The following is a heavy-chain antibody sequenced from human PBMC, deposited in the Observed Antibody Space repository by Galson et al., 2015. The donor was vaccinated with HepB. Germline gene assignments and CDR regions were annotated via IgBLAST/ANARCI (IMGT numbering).Heavy chain of an antibody. V-gene: IGHV3-30*18. CDR3: AKRRSYSDGTNYYSRMDV. J-gene: IGHJ6*02. D-gene: IGHD3-22*01. CDR1: GFTFSNFG. Sequence: SLRLSCAASGFTFSNFGMHWVRQAPGKGLEWVAVISYDGSNKYYADSVKGRFTISRDNSKSTLYLEMNSLRAEDTAVYYCAKRRSYSDGTNYYSRMDVWGQGTTVTVSS. CDR2: ISYDGSNK.